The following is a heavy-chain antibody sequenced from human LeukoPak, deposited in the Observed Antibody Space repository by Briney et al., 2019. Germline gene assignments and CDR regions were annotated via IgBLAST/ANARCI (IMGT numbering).Heavy chain of an antibody. CDR1: GFTFDDYG. V-gene: IGHV3-21*01. CDR3: ARDGWIAVAGNNWFDP. D-gene: IGHD6-19*01. Sequence: RGSLRLFCAASGFTFDDYGMSWVRQAPGKGLEWVSSISSSSSYIYYADSVKGRFTISRDNAKNSLYLQMNSLRAEDTAVYYCARDGWIAVAGNNWFDPWGQGTLVTVSS. J-gene: IGHJ5*02. CDR2: ISSSSSYI.